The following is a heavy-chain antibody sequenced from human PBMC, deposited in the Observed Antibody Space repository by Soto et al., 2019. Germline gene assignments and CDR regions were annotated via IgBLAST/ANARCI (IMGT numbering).Heavy chain of an antibody. CDR1: GFTFDDYA. V-gene: IGHV3-9*01. J-gene: IGHJ4*01. CDR3: VKDSYADFHRVLSTAEYFFDY. Sequence: SLRLSCTASGFTFDDYAMHWVRQGPGRSLEWVSGITWNSGKIAYADSVKGRLTIARDDDNNSLYLQMNSLRPEDTALYYCVKDSYADFHRVLSTAEYFFDYWGHGTLVTVSS. D-gene: IGHD2-15*01. CDR2: ITWNSGKI.